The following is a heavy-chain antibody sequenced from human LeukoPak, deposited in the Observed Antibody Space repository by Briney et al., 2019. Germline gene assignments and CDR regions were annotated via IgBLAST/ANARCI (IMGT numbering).Heavy chain of an antibody. V-gene: IGHV1-18*01. CDR2: ISAYNGNT. CDR3: ASRESGVYYYDSSGYYLGY. J-gene: IGHJ4*02. Sequence: ASVKVSCKASGYTFTSYGISWVRQAPGQGLEWMGWISAYNGNTNYAQKLQGRVTMTTDTSTSTAYMELSSLRSEDTAVYYCASRESGVYYYDSSGYYLGYWGQGTLVTVSS. CDR1: GYTFTSYG. D-gene: IGHD3-22*01.